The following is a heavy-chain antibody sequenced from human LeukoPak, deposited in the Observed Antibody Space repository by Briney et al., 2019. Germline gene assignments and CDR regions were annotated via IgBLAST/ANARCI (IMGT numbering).Heavy chain of an antibody. CDR1: GFTFSSYG. CDR2: ISYDGSNK. V-gene: IGHV3-30*18. D-gene: IGHD2-2*01. J-gene: IGHJ4*02. Sequence: GGSLRLSCAASGFTFSSYGMHWVRQAPGKGLEWVAGISYDGSNKYHADSVKGRFTISRDNSKNTLYLQMNSLRAEDTAVYYCAKGPLTRGLYYFDYWGQGTLVTVSS. CDR3: AKGPLTRGLYYFDY.